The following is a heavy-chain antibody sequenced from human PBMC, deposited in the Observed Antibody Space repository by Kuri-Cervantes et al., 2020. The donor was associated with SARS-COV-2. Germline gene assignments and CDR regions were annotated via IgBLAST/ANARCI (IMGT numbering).Heavy chain of an antibody. CDR2: IRYDGSNK. CDR1: GFTFSSYG. Sequence: GESLKISCAASGFTFSSYGMHWVRQAPGKGLEWVAFIRYDGSNKYYVDSVKGRFTISRDNAKNSLYLQMNSLRAEDTAVYYCARDSISAAGTGGGPFDYWGQETLVTVSS. J-gene: IGHJ4*02. D-gene: IGHD6-13*01. V-gene: IGHV3-30*02. CDR3: ARDSISAAGTGGGPFDY.